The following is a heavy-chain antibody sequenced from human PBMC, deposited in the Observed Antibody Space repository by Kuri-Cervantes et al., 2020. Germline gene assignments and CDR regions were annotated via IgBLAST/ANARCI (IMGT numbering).Heavy chain of an antibody. V-gene: IGHV3-9*02. D-gene: IGHD5-18*01. CDR1: GFTSDDYA. CDR3: ARLDTAMGGRAY. CDR2: ISWNSGSI. Sequence: LSLTCAASGFTSDDYAMHWVRQAPGKGLEWVSGISWNSGSIGYADSVKGRFTISRDNAKNSLYLQMNSLRAEDTALYYCARLDTAMGGRAYWGQGTLVTVSS. J-gene: IGHJ4*02.